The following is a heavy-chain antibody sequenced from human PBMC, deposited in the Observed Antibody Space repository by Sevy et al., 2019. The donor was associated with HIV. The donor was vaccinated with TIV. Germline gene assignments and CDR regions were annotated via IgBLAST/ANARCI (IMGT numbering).Heavy chain of an antibody. V-gene: IGHV3-30*02. CDR3: AKVLLIVVVPAAIDYYYGMDV. CDR2: MRFDGTIK. J-gene: IGHJ6*02. Sequence: GGSLRLSCAASGFTFSTYGMNWVRQAPGRGLEWVAFMRFDGTIKSHTDSVKGRFTISRENSKTTLYLQLNSLKNEETAVYFCAKVLLIVVVPAAIDYYYGMDVWGQGTTVTVSS. D-gene: IGHD2-2*01. CDR1: GFTFSTYG.